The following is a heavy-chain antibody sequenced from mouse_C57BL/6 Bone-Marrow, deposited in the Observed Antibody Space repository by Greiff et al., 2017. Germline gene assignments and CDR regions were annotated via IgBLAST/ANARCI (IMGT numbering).Heavy chain of an antibody. CDR1: GYTFTSYW. J-gene: IGHJ2*01. Sequence: QVHVKQPGAELVKPGASVKMSCKASGYTFTSYWITWVKQRPGQGLEWIGDIYPGSGSTNYNEKFKSKATLTVDTSSSTAYMQLSSLTSEDSAVYYCARDGNYLHFDYWGQGTTLTVSS. V-gene: IGHV1-55*01. CDR3: ARDGNYLHFDY. D-gene: IGHD2-1*01. CDR2: IYPGSGST.